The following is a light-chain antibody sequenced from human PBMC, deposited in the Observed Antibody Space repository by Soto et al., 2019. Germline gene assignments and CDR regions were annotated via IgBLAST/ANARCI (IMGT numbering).Light chain of an antibody. V-gene: IGKV3D-15*01. Sequence: EIVMTQSPATLSVSPGERATLSCRASQSVSSNFAWYQQKPGQAPRLLIYGASTRATGIPARFSGSGSGTEFTPTISSLQSEDFAVYYCQQYNNWLTFGGGTKVEIK. CDR3: QQYNNWLT. J-gene: IGKJ4*01. CDR2: GAS. CDR1: QSVSSN.